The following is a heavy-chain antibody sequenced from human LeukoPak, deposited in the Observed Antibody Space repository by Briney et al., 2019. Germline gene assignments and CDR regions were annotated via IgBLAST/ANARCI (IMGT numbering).Heavy chain of an antibody. CDR3: AREEMATINLDY. J-gene: IGHJ4*02. D-gene: IGHD5-24*01. CDR2: ISGYIGNT. Sequence: EASVKVSCKASGYTFNTYGISWVRQAPGQGLEWMGWISGYIGNTNYAQKLQGRVTITADKSTSTAYMELSSLRSEDTAVYYCAREEMATINLDYWGQGTLVTVSS. CDR1: GYTFNTYG. V-gene: IGHV1-18*01.